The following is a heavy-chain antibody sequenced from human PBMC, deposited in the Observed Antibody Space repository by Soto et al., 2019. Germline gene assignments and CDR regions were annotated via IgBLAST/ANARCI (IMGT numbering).Heavy chain of an antibody. CDR1: GGSISSYY. CDR3: ARAGLKGYYYGMDV. Sequence: PSETLSLTCTVSGGSISSYYWSWIRQPAGKGLEWIGRIYTSGSTNYNPSLRSRVTTSVDTSKNQFSLKLSSVTAADTAVYYCARAGLKGYYYGMDVWGQGTTVTVSS. D-gene: IGHD5-12*01. CDR2: IYTSGST. V-gene: IGHV4-4*07. J-gene: IGHJ6*02.